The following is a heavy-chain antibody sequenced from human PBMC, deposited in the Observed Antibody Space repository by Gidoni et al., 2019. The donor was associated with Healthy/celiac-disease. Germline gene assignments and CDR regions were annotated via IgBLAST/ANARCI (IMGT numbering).Heavy chain of an antibody. D-gene: IGHD3-10*01. J-gene: IGHJ5*02. CDR1: GYTFTGYY. CDR3: ATAMVRGVIPYDP. V-gene: IGHV1-2*06. CDR2: INPNSGGT. Sequence: QVQLGQSGAEVKKPGASVKVSCKATGYTFTGYYMHWVRQAPGQGLEWMGRINPNSGGTNYAQKFQGRVTMTRDPSISTAYMELSRLRSDDTAVYYCATAMVRGVIPYDPWGQGTLVTVSS.